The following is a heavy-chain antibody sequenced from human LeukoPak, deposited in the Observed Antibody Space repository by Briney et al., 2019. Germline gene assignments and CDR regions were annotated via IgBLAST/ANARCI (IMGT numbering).Heavy chain of an antibody. D-gene: IGHD3-16*01. V-gene: IGHV3-21*01. CDR1: GFTFSSYS. CDR2: ISSSSSSYI. J-gene: IGHJ3*02. Sequence: GGSLRLSCAASGFTFSSYSMNWVRQAPGKGLEWVSSISSSSSSYIYYADSVKGRFTISRDNAKNSLYLQMNSLRAEDTAVYYCARYGGVRAFDIWGQGTMVTVSS. CDR3: ARYGGVRAFDI.